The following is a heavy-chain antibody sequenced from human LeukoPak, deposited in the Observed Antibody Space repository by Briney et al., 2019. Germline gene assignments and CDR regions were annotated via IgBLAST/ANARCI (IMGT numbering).Heavy chain of an antibody. D-gene: IGHD3-22*01. Sequence: SVKVSCKASGGTFSSYTISWVRQAPGQGLEWMGRIIPILGIANYAQKFQGRVTITADKSTSTAYMERSSLRSEDRAVYNCARYYYEDSGYYHNWFDPWGQGALVTVSS. J-gene: IGHJ5*02. CDR3: ARYYYEDSGYYHNWFDP. V-gene: IGHV1-69*02. CDR1: GGTFSSYT. CDR2: IIPILGIA.